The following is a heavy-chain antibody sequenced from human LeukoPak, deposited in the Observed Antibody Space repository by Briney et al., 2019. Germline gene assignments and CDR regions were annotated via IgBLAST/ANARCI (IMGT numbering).Heavy chain of an antibody. CDR2: IKGIGPTT. V-gene: IGHV3-11*01. J-gene: IGHJ4*02. CDR1: GFTFSDYY. D-gene: IGHD2-15*01. CDR3: ATMAVGAACLDY. Sequence: GGSLRLSCAASGFTFSDYYMSWIRQAPGKGLEWVSTIKGIGPTTYYADSLKGRFTISRDNSRNTLYLQMNSLRPEDTAVYYCATMAVGAACLDYWGQGTLVTVSS.